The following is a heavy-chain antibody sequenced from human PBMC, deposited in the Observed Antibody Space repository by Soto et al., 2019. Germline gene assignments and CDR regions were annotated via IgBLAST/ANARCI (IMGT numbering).Heavy chain of an antibody. V-gene: IGHV4-39*01. CDR2: IYYSGST. D-gene: IGHD1-26*01. CDR1: GGSSPRSSYY. CDR3: ATQEVGGSYVYTFDP. Sequence: SEPLSHTCTVPGGSSPRSSYYWRWFRQPPGKGLEWIGSIYYSGSTYYNPSLKSRVTISVDTSKNQFSLKLSSVTAADTAVYYCATQEVGGSYVYTFDPWGQGTLVTVS. J-gene: IGHJ5*02.